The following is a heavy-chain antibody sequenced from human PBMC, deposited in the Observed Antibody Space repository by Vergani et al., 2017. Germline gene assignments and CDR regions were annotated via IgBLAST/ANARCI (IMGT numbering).Heavy chain of an antibody. D-gene: IGHD3-22*01. CDR2: IHPADSDT. CDR3: ARLYGRDSSGSKYVDY. V-gene: IGHV5-51*01. J-gene: IGHJ4*02. Sequence: EVQLVQSGAEVKKPGESLKLSCQISGYSFTNYWIGWVRQMPGKGLEWMGIIHPADSDTRYSPSFQGQVTISVDKSISTAYLQRSSLRASDSAMYYCARLYGRDSSGSKYVDYWGQGTLVTVSS. CDR1: GYSFTNYW.